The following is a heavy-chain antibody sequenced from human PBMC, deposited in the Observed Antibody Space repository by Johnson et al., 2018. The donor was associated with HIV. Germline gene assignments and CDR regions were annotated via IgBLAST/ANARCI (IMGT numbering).Heavy chain of an antibody. CDR1: GFPFSTYG. CDR3: AKSDVVVIPEGAFDI. J-gene: IGHJ3*02. D-gene: IGHD2-21*01. V-gene: IGHV3-33*06. Sequence: QVQLVESGGGVVQPGRSLRLSCAASGFPFSTYGMHWVRQAPGTGLEWVAVMWYDGSNTYYADSVKGRFPISRDNSKNTLYLQMNSLRAEDTAVYYCAKSDVVVIPEGAFDIWGQGTMVTVSS. CDR2: MWYDGSNT.